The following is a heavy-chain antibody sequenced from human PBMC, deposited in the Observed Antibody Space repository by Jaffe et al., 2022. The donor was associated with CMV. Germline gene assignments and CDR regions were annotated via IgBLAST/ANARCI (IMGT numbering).Heavy chain of an antibody. CDR2: ISSNGGST. J-gene: IGHJ4*02. V-gene: IGHV3-64D*06. CDR3: VKGGARQLALLYYFDY. CDR1: GFTFSSYA. Sequence: EVQLVESGGGLVQPGGSLRLSCSASGFTFSSYAMHWVRQAPGKGLEYVSAISSNGGSTYYADSVKGRFTISRDNSKNTLYLQMSSLRAEDTAVYYCVKGGARQLALLYYFDYWGQGTLVTVSS. D-gene: IGHD6-6*01.